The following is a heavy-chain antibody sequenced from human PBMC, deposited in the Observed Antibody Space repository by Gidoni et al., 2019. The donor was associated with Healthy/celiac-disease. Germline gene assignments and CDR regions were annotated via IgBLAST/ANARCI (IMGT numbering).Heavy chain of an antibody. CDR1: GYSISSGYY. J-gene: IGHJ5*02. CDR3: ARDQVPQQLWLSVGSKKYNWFDP. D-gene: IGHD5-18*01. V-gene: IGHV4-38-2*02. CDR2: IYHSGST. Sequence: QVQLQESGPGLVKPSETLSLTCTVSGYSISSGYYWGWIRQPPGKGLEWIGSIYHSGSTYYNPSLKSRVTISVDTSKNQFSLKLSSVTAADTAVYYCARDQVPQQLWLSVGSKKYNWFDPWGQGTLVTVSS.